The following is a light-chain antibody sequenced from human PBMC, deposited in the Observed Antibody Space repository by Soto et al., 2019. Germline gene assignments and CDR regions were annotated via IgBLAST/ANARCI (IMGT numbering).Light chain of an antibody. CDR3: QQSFSEFLYT. J-gene: IGKJ2*01. CDR1: QSISSY. Sequence: DIQMTQSPSSLSASVGDRVTITCRASQSISSYLNWYQQKPGKAPKLLIYAASSLQSGVPPRFSGSGSGTDFTLTISSLQPEDFATYYCQQSFSEFLYTFGQGTKVDIK. CDR2: AAS. V-gene: IGKV1-39*01.